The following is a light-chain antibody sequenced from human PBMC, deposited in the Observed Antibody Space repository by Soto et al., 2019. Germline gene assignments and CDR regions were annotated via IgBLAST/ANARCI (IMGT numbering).Light chain of an antibody. V-gene: IGKV3-20*01. CDR2: GAS. CDR1: QSVGSSY. J-gene: IGKJ5*01. CDR3: QQYGSSPIT. Sequence: EIVLTQSPGTLSLSPGERATLSCRASQSVGSSYLAWYQQKPGQAPRLLIYGASSRATGIPDRFSGSGSGTDFTLTVSRLEPEDFAVYYCQQYGSSPITFGQGARLEIK.